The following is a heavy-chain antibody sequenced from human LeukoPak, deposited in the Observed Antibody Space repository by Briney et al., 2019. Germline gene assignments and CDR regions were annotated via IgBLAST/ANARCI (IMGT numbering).Heavy chain of an antibody. CDR1: GGSISSSSYY. CDR2: IYYSGST. D-gene: IGHD6-19*01. Sequence: PSETLSLTCTVSGGSISSSSYYWGWIRQPPGKGLEWIGSIYYSGSTYYNPSLKSRVTISVDTSKNQFSLKLSSATAADTAVYYCARDGEWLVSAYFDYWGQGTLVTVSS. CDR3: ARDGEWLVSAYFDY. J-gene: IGHJ4*02. V-gene: IGHV4-39*07.